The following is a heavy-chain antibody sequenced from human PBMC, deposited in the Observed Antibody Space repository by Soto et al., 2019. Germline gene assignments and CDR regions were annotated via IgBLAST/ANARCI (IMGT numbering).Heavy chain of an antibody. V-gene: IGHV3-66*01. CDR1: GFTVSSNY. Sequence: EVQLVESGGGLVQPGGSLRLSCAASGFTVSSNYMSWVRQAPGKGLEWVSVIYSGGSTYYADSVKGRFTISRDNSKNTLYLQRNSLRAEDTAVYYCARAWGEHSGRDPVDYWGQGTLVTVS. J-gene: IGHJ4*02. CDR2: IYSGGST. CDR3: ARAWGEHSGRDPVDY. D-gene: IGHD1-26*01.